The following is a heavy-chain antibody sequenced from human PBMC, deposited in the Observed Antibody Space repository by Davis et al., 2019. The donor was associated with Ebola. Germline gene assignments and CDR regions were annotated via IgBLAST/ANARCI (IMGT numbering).Heavy chain of an antibody. CDR3: ARSEYYNGQDV. J-gene: IGHJ6*02. Sequence: PRGSLRLSCAASGFNFSEYWMHWVREVPGKGLLWVADIHPERLTIRYAESVRGRFTVSRDNVRRMLFLQMNSVGPDDTAVYYCARSEYYNGQDVWGQGTRVTVSS. CDR1: GFNFSEYW. CDR2: IHPERLTI. V-gene: IGHV3-74*01. D-gene: IGHD6-6*01.